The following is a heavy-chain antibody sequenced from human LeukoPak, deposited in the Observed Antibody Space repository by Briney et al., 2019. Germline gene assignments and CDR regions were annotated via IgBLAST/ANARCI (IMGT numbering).Heavy chain of an antibody. D-gene: IGHD1-26*01. Sequence: GGSLRLSCAASGFTFSHAWMTWVRQAPGKGLEWVGRIKSNTDGGTTDYSEPVKGRFTISRDDSENTLYLQMNSLKTEHTAVYYCKTDLRWELSYDNWGQGTLVTVSS. V-gene: IGHV3-15*01. J-gene: IGHJ4*02. CDR2: IKSNTDGGTT. CDR1: GFTFSHAW. CDR3: KTDLRWELSYDN.